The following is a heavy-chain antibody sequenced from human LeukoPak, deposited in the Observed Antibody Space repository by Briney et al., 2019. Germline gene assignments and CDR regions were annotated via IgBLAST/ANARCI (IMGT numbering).Heavy chain of an antibody. D-gene: IGHD6-19*01. CDR3: VRAGWELDY. V-gene: IGHV3-7*01. CDR2: IKVDGSEI. Sequence: PGGSLRLSCAASGFNFREYWMSWVRQAPGKGLQWVAHIKVDGSEIYYLDSVKGRFTIARDDAKNSLYLHMNSLRAEDTALYYCVRAGWELDYWGQGTPVTVSS. CDR1: GFNFREYW. J-gene: IGHJ4*02.